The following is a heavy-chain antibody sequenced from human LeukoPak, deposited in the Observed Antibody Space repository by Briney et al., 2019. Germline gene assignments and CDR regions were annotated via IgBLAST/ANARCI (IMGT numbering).Heavy chain of an antibody. CDR3: ARVNRDLARRQYGFDP. J-gene: IGHJ5*02. CDR2: INPNSGGT. V-gene: IGHV1-2*02. D-gene: IGHD1-14*01. Sequence: ASVKVSCKASGYTFTGYYMHWLRQPPGQGLEWMGWINPNSGGTNYAQKFQGRVTMTRDTSISTAYMELSRLRSDDTAVYDCARVNRDLARRQYGFDPWGQGTLVTVSS. CDR1: GYTFTGYY.